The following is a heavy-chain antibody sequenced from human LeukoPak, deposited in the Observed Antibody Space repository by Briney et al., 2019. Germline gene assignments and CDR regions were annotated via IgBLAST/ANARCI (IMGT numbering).Heavy chain of an antibody. D-gene: IGHD1-26*01. V-gene: IGHV3-23*01. CDR2: ISGSGGST. CDR3: AKEGDDDYLDY. Sequence: GGSLRLSCGASGFTFNNYAMTWVRKAPGKGLEWVSAISGSGGSTYYADSVRGRFTISRDNSKNTLYLQMNSLRPEDTAVYYCAKEGDDDYLDYWGQGTLVTVSS. CDR1: GFTFNNYA. J-gene: IGHJ4*02.